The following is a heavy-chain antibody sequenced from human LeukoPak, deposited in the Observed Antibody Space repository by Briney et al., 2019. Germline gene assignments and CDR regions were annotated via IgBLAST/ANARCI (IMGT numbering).Heavy chain of an antibody. J-gene: IGHJ4*02. CDR2: ISGSGGNI. CDR1: GFTFSSYG. V-gene: IGHV3-23*01. Sequence: GGSLRLSCAASGFTFSSYGMSWVRQAPGKGLEWVSGISGSGGNIHYADSVKGRFTISRYNSRNTLYVQMNSLRAEDTAVYYCAKDRSSLAREYFDYWGQGSLVTVSS. CDR3: AKDRSSLAREYFDY. D-gene: IGHD6-6*01.